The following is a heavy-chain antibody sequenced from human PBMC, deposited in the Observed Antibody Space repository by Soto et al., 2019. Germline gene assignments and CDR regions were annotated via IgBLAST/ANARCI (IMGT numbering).Heavy chain of an antibody. CDR1: GFSLTTSGVG. CDR3: AHRVLRTVFGLVTTTAIYFDF. J-gene: IGHJ4*02. CDR2: IYWDDDK. V-gene: IGHV2-5*02. D-gene: IGHD3-3*01. Sequence: QITLNESGPTVVRPTETLTLTCRFSGFSLTTSGVGVGWIRQSPGKAPEWLALIYWDDDKRYSASLKSRLTITKETSKKQVVLTVTDLDPTETDSHYCAHRVLRTVFGLVTTTAIYFDFWGQGTPVAVSS.